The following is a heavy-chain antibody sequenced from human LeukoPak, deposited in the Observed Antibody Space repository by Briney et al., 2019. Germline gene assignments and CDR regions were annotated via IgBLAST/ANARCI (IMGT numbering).Heavy chain of an antibody. CDR3: ARESGTVTSHYYYYMDV. CDR2: IYYSGST. J-gene: IGHJ6*03. V-gene: IGHV4-59*11. CDR1: GGSISSHY. Sequence: AETLSLTCTVSGGSISSHYWSWIRQPPGKGLEWIGYIYYSGSTNYNPSLKSRVTISVDSSKNQFSLKLSSVTAADTAVYYCARESGTVTSHYYYYMDVWGKGTTVTVSS. D-gene: IGHD4-11*01.